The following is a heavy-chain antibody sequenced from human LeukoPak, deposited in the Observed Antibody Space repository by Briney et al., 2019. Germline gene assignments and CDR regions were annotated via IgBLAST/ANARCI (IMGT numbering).Heavy chain of an antibody. V-gene: IGHV3-48*03. D-gene: IGHD1-1*01. CDR2: ISSSGGAI. Sequence: GGSLRLSCAASGFTFSSYEMNWVRQAPGEGLEWVSYISSSGGAIYYADSVKGRFTISRDNAKNSLFLQMNSLRAEDTAVYYCARDHDERGDAFEIWGQGTMVTVSS. CDR1: GFTFSSYE. J-gene: IGHJ3*02. CDR3: ARDHDERGDAFEI.